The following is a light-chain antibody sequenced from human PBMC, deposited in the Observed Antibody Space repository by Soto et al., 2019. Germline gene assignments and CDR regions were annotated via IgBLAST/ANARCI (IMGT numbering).Light chain of an antibody. CDR2: KAS. V-gene: IGKV1-5*03. CDR3: QQYNTHSYT. CDR1: QGISNW. Sequence: DVQMTQSPSTPSASVGDTVTITCRASQGISNWLAWYQQKPGKAPKLLIYKASNLENGVPSRFSGSGSGTEFTLTISSLQPDDFATYFCQQYNTHSYTFGQG. J-gene: IGKJ2*01.